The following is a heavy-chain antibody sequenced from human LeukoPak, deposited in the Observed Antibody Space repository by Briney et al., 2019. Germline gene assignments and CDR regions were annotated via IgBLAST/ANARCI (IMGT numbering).Heavy chain of an antibody. D-gene: IGHD3-22*01. CDR2: LYYSGST. CDR1: GGSISSSSYY. Sequence: SETLSLTCAVSGGSISSSSYYWGWIRQPPGKGLEWIGSLYYSGSTYYNPSLKSRATISVDTSKNQFSLKLSSVTAADTAVYYCARQSGSGYYPFDYWGQGTLVTVSS. CDR3: ARQSGSGYYPFDY. V-gene: IGHV4-39*01. J-gene: IGHJ4*02.